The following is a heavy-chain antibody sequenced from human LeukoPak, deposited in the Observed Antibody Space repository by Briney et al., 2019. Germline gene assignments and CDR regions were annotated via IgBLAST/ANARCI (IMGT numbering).Heavy chain of an antibody. J-gene: IGHJ4*02. V-gene: IGHV4-39*01. CDR2: IYYSGST. CDR3: AIKISDSSGYYFDY. CDR1: GGSISSSSYY. D-gene: IGHD3-22*01. Sequence: SETLSLTCTVSGGSISSSSYYWGWIRQPPGKGLEWIGSIYYSGSTYYNPSLKSRVAISVDTSENQYSVKLSSVTAADTAVYYCAIKISDSSGYYFDYWGQGTLVTVSS.